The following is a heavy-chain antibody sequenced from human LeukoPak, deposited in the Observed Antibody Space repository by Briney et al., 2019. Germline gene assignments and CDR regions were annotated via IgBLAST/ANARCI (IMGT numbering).Heavy chain of an antibody. CDR1: GFTFSSYG. V-gene: IGHV3-30*03. CDR3: ATLGGLYN. CDR2: ISYDGSNK. J-gene: IGHJ4*02. D-gene: IGHD2-2*02. Sequence: GGSLRLSCAASGFTFSSYGMHWVRQAPGKGLEWVAVISYDGSNKYYADSVKGRFTTSRDNSKNTLYLQMNSLRPDDTAMYYCATLGGLYNWGQGTLVTVSS.